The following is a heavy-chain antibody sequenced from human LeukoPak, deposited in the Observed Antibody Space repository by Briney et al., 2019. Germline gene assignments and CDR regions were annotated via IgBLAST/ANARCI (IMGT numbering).Heavy chain of an antibody. CDR2: IFPSGGEI. CDR1: GFTFSTFA. V-gene: IGHV3-23*01. Sequence: GGSLRLSCAASGFTFSTFAMIWVRPPPGKWLEWVSSIFPSGGEIHYADSVRGRFTISRDNSKSTLYLLMNSLRAEDTAVYYCARAGGIAVAGYFDYWGQGTLVTVSS. J-gene: IGHJ4*02. CDR3: ARAGGIAVAGYFDY. D-gene: IGHD6-19*01.